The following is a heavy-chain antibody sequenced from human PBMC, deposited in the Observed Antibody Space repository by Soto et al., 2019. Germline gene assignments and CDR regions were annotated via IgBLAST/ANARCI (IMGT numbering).Heavy chain of an antibody. V-gene: IGHV4-4*07. J-gene: IGHJ5*02. CDR2: VYATGTT. CDR3: VRDGSKTLRDWFDP. CDR1: GGSISKFY. Sequence: QVQLQESGPGVVKPSETLSLSCTVSGGSISKFYWSWIRKTAGKGLEWMGRVYATGTTDYTPSLRSRVSMSVDVSKKTFSLRMTSVTAADTGVYYCVRDGSKTLRDWFDPWGQGKSVTVSS.